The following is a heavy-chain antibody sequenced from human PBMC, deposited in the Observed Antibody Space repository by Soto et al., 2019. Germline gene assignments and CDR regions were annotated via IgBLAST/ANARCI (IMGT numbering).Heavy chain of an antibody. D-gene: IGHD5-12*01. J-gene: IGHJ4*02. CDR1: GYTFTSYG. Sequence: ASVKVSCKASGYTFTSYGISWVRQAPGQGLEWMGWISAYNGNTNYAQKLQGRVTMTTDTSTSTAYMELRSLRSDDTAVYYCARDFFTYSGYVPVDYWGQGTMVTVYS. V-gene: IGHV1-18*01. CDR2: ISAYNGNT. CDR3: ARDFFTYSGYVPVDY.